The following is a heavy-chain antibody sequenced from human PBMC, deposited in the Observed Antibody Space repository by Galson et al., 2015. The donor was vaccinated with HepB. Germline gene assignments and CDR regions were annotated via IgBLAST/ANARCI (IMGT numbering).Heavy chain of an antibody. J-gene: IGHJ4*02. CDR2: IYYSGST. CDR1: GGSISSTSHY. V-gene: IGHV4-31*03. Sequence: LSLTCTVSGGSISSTSHYWGWIRQPPGKGLEWIGYIYYSGSTYYNPSLKSRVTISVDTSKNQFSLKLSSVTAADTAVYYCATSGVVVVAATPFDYWGQGTLVTVSS. D-gene: IGHD2-15*01. CDR3: ATSGVVVVAATPFDY.